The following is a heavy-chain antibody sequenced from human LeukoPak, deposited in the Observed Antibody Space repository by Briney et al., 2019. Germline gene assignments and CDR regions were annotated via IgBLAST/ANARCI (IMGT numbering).Heavy chain of an antibody. V-gene: IGHV3-23*01. CDR2: IVLSDGRT. CDR1: GFTFSSND. CDR3: AKRPGYGFAFDI. J-gene: IGHJ3*02. D-gene: IGHD2-15*01. Sequence: GKSLRLSCAASGFTFSSNDMAWVRQAPGKGLECVSTIVLSDGRTFYADSVEGRFTISSDDSKTTLYLQMNSLRAEDTAVYYCAKRPGYGFAFDIWGRGTVVTVSS.